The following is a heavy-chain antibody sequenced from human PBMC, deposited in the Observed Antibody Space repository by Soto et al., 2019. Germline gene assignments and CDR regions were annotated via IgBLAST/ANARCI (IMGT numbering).Heavy chain of an antibody. V-gene: IGHV3-23*01. CDR3: TRWNGYGDI. D-gene: IGHD4-17*01. Sequence: EMPLLESGGGLVQPWGSLRLSCVVSGFSFSTDGVTWVRQAPGKGLEWVCGVSGGSGVTHYTDSVKGRFTISGDDSKNTVYLQVHSLRGEDTAVYYCTRWNGYGDICGQGTLVTVSS. CDR2: VSGGSGVT. CDR1: GFSFSTDG. J-gene: IGHJ4*02.